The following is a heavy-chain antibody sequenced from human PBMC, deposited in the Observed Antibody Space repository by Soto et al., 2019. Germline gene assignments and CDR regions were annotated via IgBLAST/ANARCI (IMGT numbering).Heavy chain of an antibody. J-gene: IGHJ3*02. CDR2: IYNSGST. D-gene: IGHD4-4*01. CDR3: ATYRNFFQI. CDR1: GGYISGCYYS. Sequence: PAETLSLTCAVSGGYISGCYYSWVWIRQTPGKGLEWIGFIYNSGSTYYNSSLKSRVTNMVDRSKNHFFLNLTSVTAADTAVYYCATYRNFFQIWGQGTKVTVSS. V-gene: IGHV4-30-2*01.